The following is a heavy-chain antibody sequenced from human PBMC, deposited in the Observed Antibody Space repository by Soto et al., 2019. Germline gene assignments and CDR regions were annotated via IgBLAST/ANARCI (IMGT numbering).Heavy chain of an antibody. CDR1: GFTFSSYA. D-gene: IGHD5-12*01. CDR3: AKPVGWHIVATMSGWYFER. Sequence: EVQLLESGGGLVQPGGSLRLSCAASGFTFSSYAMSWVRQAPGKGLEWVSAISGSGGSTYYADSVKGRFTISRDNSKKPLNLQMNSRRAEDTAAYYGAKPVGWHIVATMSGWYFERWGRGTLVTVSS. J-gene: IGHJ2*01. CDR2: ISGSGGST. V-gene: IGHV3-23*01.